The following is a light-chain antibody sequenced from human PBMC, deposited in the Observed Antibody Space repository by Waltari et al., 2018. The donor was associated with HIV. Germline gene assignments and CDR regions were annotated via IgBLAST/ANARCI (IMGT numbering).Light chain of an antibody. CDR1: PIGNYR. CDR2: V. CDR3: QVWDRSYNEGV. Sequence: SYILTQAPSVSVAPGQTTTITCGPIGNYRVQWYRQRPGQTLSLVVTVDRSSRIPGRLSGANSGSKATLTISRVEAGDEADYYCQVWDRSYNEGVFGGGTQLTVL. J-gene: IGLJ3*02. V-gene: IGLV3-21*02.